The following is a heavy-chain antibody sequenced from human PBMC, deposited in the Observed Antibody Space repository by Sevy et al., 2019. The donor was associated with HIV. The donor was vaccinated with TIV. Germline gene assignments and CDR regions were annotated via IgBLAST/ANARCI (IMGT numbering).Heavy chain of an antibody. J-gene: IGHJ4*02. CDR3: AKDQGGRPDY. Sequence: GGSLRLSCAASGFTFSSYGMHWVRQAPGKGLEWVAVISYDGSNKYYAYSVKGRFTISRDNSKNTLYLQMNSLRAEDTAVYYCAKDQGGRPDYWGQGTLVTVSS. V-gene: IGHV3-30*18. D-gene: IGHD2-15*01. CDR2: ISYDGSNK. CDR1: GFTFSSYG.